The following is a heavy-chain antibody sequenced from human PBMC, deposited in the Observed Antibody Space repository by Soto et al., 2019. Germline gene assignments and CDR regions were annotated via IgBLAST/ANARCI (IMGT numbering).Heavy chain of an antibody. CDR1: GFTCSSYG. CDR2: ISYDGSNK. Sequence: QVQLVESGGGVVQPGRSLRLSCAASGFTCSSYGMHWVRQAPGKGLEWVAVISYDGSNKYYADSVKGRFTISRDTSKNTLYLQRNSMRAEDTAVYYCARGDSSSWPAYYYGMDVWGQGTTVTVSS. CDR3: ARGDSSSWPAYYYGMDV. V-gene: IGHV3-30*03. D-gene: IGHD6-13*01. J-gene: IGHJ6*02.